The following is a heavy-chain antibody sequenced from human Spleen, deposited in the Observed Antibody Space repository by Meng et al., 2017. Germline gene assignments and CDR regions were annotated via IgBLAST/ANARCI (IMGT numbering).Heavy chain of an antibody. CDR3: ARYLVGSFDY. CDR2: IYHSGST. Sequence: SETLSLTCAVSGYSFSSDYYWGWIRQPPGKGLEWIGSIYHSGSTYYNPSLTSRVTISVDTSKNQFSLKLSSVTAADTAVYYCARYLVGSFDYWGQGTLVTVSS. J-gene: IGHJ4*02. V-gene: IGHV4-38-2*01. D-gene: IGHD1-26*01. CDR1: GYSFSSDYY.